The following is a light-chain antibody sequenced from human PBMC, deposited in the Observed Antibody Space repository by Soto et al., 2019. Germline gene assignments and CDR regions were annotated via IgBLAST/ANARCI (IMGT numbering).Light chain of an antibody. CDR2: AAS. CDR3: QQYDNLPLT. J-gene: IGKJ4*01. V-gene: IGKV1-39*01. Sequence: DIQMTQSPSSLSASVGDRVTITCRASQSISSYLNWYQQKPGKAPKLLIYAASSLQSGVPSRFSGSGSGTEFTLTISSLQPEDIATYYCQQYDNLPLTFGGGTKVDI. CDR1: QSISSY.